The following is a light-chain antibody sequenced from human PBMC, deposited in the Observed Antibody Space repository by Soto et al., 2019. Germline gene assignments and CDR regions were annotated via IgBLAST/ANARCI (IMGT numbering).Light chain of an antibody. CDR3: ASWDDSLNAVV. Sequence: QSVLTQPPSASGTPGQGVTISCSGSNSNIGRNSVSWYRHPPGAAPKLLIYTNNQRPSGVPDRFSGSKSGTSASLAISGLQSDDETEYFCASWDDSLNAVVFGGWTKVTVL. J-gene: IGLJ2*01. CDR2: TNN. CDR1: NSNIGRNS. V-gene: IGLV1-44*01.